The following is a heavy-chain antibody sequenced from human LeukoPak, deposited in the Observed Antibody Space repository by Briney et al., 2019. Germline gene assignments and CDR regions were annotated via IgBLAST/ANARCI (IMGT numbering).Heavy chain of an antibody. D-gene: IGHD5-18*01. CDR1: GGTFSSYA. CDR3: AVQHGDTAMEGVDY. V-gene: IGHV1-69*13. J-gene: IGHJ4*02. CDR2: IIPIFGTA. Sequence: GASVKVSCKASGGTFSSYAISWVRQAPGQGLEWMGGIIPIFGTANYAQKFQGRATITADESTSTAYMELSSLRSEDTAVYYCAVQHGDTAMEGVDYWGQGTLVTVSS.